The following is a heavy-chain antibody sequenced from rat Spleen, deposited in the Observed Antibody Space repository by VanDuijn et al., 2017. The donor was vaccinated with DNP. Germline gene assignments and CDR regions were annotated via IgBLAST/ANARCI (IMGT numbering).Heavy chain of an antibody. CDR2: ISDDGDRT. V-gene: IGHV5-7*01. D-gene: IGHD1-11*01. CDR3: VRQDYGGLRNWFAY. CDR1: GFIFSDYA. J-gene: IGHJ3*01. Sequence: EVQLVESGGGLVQPGRSLKVSCAASGFIFSDYAMAWVRQAPGTGLDWVATISDDGDRTYYRDSVKGRFTLSRDIAKSTLYLQMDSLRSEDTATYYCVRQDYGGLRNWFAYWGQGTLVTVSS.